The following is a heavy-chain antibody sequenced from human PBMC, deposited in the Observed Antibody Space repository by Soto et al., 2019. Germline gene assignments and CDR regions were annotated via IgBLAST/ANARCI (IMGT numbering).Heavy chain of an antibody. D-gene: IGHD2-21*02. CDR3: ARQRTSVVTQAYFDD. J-gene: IGHJ4*02. V-gene: IGHV4-39*01. Sequence: LSLTCTASGGSINSRSYYWGWIRQSPGKGLEWIGSIYYSGSTYYNPSLKSRVAMSVDTSKNQFSLKLRSVSAADTAVYYCARQRTSVVTQAYFDDWGQGSLVTVSS. CDR1: GGSINSRSYY. CDR2: IYYSGST.